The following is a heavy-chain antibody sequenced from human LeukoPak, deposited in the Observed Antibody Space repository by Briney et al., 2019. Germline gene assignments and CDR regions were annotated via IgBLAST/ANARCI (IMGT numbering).Heavy chain of an antibody. CDR1: GFTVITND. J-gene: IGHJ6*03. CDR2: LYSDGNT. D-gene: IGHD5-18*01. CDR3: AKDGYTYGSYYYYYYMDV. V-gene: IGHV3-53*05. Sequence: GGSLRLSCAASGFTVITNDMTWVRQAPGKGLEWVSVLYSDGNTKYADSVKGRFTISRDNSKNTLYLQMSSLRAEDTGVYYCAKDGYTYGSYYYYYYMDVWGKGTTVTVSS.